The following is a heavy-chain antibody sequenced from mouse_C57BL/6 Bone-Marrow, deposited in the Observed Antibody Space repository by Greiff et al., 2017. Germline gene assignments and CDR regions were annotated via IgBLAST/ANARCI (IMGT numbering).Heavy chain of an antibody. CDR3: ALLYDYDGYWYFDV. J-gene: IGHJ1*03. CDR2: INPYNGGT. CDR1: GYTFTDYY. D-gene: IGHD2-4*01. Sequence: EVKLQQSGPVLVEPGASVKMSCKASGYTFTDYYMNWVKQSHGKSLEWIGVINPYNGGTSYNQKFKGKATLTVDKSSSTAYMELNSLTSEDSAVYYCALLYDYDGYWYFDVWGTGTTVTVSS. V-gene: IGHV1-19*01.